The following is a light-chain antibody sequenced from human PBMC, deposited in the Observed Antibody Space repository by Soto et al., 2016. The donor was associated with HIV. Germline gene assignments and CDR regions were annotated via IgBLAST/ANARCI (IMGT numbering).Light chain of an antibody. J-gene: IGKJ2*01. CDR1: QSLVHSDGNTY. CDR3: MQSIQLYT. Sequence: DVVMTQSPLSLPVTLGQPASISCRSSQSLVHSDGNTYLNWFQQRPGQSPRRLIYKVSNRDSGVPDRFSGSGSGTEFTLKISRVEAEDVGVYYCMQSIQLYTFGQGTKLDIK. V-gene: IGKV2-30*02. CDR2: KVS.